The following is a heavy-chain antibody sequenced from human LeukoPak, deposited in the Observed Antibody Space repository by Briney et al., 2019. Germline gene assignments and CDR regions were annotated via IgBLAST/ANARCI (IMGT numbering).Heavy chain of an antibody. V-gene: IGHV3-15*01. CDR3: ITGQN. CDR1: GLTVSNAW. CDR2: VKSKTDGGTT. Sequence: PGGSLRLSCAASGLTVSNAWVSWVRQAPGKGLEWVGRVKSKTDGGTTDYAAPVKGRFTVSRGDSKNTLYLQMNSLKTEDTAVYYCITGQNWGQGTLVTVSS. J-gene: IGHJ4*02.